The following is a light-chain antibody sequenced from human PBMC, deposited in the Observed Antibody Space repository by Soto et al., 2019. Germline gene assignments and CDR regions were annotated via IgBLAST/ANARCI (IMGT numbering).Light chain of an antibody. CDR3: SSYTTSSTLV. V-gene: IGLV2-14*01. CDR1: SSDVGGYNY. Sequence: QSALTQPASVSGSPGQSITISCTGTSSDVGGYNYVSWYQQHPGKAPKLMIYEVSNRPSGASNRFSGSKSGNTASLTISGLRAEDEGDYYCSSYTTSSTLVFGTGTKLTVL. J-gene: IGLJ1*01. CDR2: EVS.